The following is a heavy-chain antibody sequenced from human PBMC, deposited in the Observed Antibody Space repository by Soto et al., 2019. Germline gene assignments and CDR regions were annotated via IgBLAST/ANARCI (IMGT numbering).Heavy chain of an antibody. V-gene: IGHV6-1*01. Sequence: PSQTLSLTCAISGDSVSSNSAAWNWIRQSPSRGLEWLGRTYYRSKWYNDYAVSVKSRITINPDTSKNQFSLQLNSETTEDPAVDYCARASDSSGWYFFDSTVDDWGQGTLVTVAS. D-gene: IGHD6-13*01. J-gene: IGHJ4*02. CDR3: ARASDSSGWYFFDSTVDD. CDR1: GDSVSSNSAA. CDR2: TYYRSKWYN.